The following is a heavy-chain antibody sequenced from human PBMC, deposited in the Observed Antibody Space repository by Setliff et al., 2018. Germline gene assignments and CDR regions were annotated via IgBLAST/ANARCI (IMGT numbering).Heavy chain of an antibody. D-gene: IGHD3-3*01. CDR2: IYTSWST. CDR3: ARMSGFQYMDV. V-gene: IGHV4-61*01. CDR1: GASVSSGTYY. J-gene: IGHJ6*03. Sequence: SETLSLTCTVSGASVSSGTYYWGWIRQPPGKGLEWIGQIYTSWSTNYNPSLKSRVTISLDTSNNQFSLSLSSVTAADTAVYYCARMSGFQYMDVWGKGTTVTVSS.